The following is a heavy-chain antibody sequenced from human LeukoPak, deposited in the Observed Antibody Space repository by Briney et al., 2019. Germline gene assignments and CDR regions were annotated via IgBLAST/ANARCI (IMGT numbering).Heavy chain of an antibody. CDR1: RHTHTSHK. J-gene: IGHJ4*02. Sequence: GSLRHSSSAARHTHTSHKMSRDRQVPRKPLEHDSHIYSDGRTYYADCVKGLFTISRDNSKNTLYLQMNSLRAEDTAVYYCARVPGNYGGNSWFDYWGQGTMVTVSS. CDR3: ARVPGNYGGNSWFDY. V-gene: IGHV3-53*01. D-gene: IGHD4-23*01. CDR2: IYSDGRT.